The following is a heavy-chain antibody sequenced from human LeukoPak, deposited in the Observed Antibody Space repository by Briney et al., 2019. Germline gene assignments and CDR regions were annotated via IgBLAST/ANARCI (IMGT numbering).Heavy chain of an antibody. CDR2: TSGSGGST. CDR1: GFTFSSYA. V-gene: IGHV3-23*01. D-gene: IGHD3/OR15-3a*01. J-gene: IGHJ4*02. CDR3: AKAVDTLRPWRAGFFDY. Sequence: GGSLRLSCAASGFTFSSYAMSWVRQAPGKGLEWVSATSGSGGSTYYADSVKGRFTISRDNSKNTLYLQMNSLRAEDTAVYYCAKAVDTLRPWRAGFFDYWGQGTLVTVSS.